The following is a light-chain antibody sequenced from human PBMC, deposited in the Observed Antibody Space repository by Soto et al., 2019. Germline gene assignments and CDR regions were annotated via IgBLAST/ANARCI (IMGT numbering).Light chain of an antibody. CDR2: DVS. Sequence: QSALTQPASVSGSPGQSIAISCTGTSSDVGAYNSVSWYQQYPGKAPTLMIHDVSNRPSGVSDRFSGSKSGNTASLTISGLQAEDEADYYCSSYAGSYSVVFGGGTKLTVL. V-gene: IGLV2-14*01. CDR3: SSYAGSYSVV. J-gene: IGLJ2*01. CDR1: SSDVGAYNS.